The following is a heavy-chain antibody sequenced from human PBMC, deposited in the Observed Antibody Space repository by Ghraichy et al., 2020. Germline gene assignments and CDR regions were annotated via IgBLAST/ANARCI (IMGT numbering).Heavy chain of an antibody. CDR2: IYTSGST. J-gene: IGHJ5*02. V-gene: IGHV4-4*09. Sequence: SETLSLTCTVSGGSISSYYWSWIRQPPGKGLEWIGYIYTSGSTNYNPSLKSRVTISVDTSKNQFSLKLSSVTAADTAVYYCARLRGLGATVTDNWFDPWGQGTLVTVSS. CDR1: GGSISSYY. D-gene: IGHD4-17*01. CDR3: ARLRGLGATVTDNWFDP.